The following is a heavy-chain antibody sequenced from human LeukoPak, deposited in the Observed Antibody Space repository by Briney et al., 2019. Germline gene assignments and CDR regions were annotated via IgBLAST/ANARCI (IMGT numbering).Heavy chain of an antibody. Sequence: GGSLRLSCAASGFTFSSYAMHWVRQAPGKGLEWVAVISYDGSNKYYADSVKGRSTISRDNSKNTLYLQMNSLRAEDTAVYYCARARWLQSDAFDIWGQGTMVTVSS. D-gene: IGHD5-24*01. CDR1: GFTFSSYA. J-gene: IGHJ3*02. V-gene: IGHV3-30-3*01. CDR2: ISYDGSNK. CDR3: ARARWLQSDAFDI.